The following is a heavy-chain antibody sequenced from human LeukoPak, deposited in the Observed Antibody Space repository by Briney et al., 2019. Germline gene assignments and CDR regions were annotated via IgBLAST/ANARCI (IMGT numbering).Heavy chain of an antibody. CDR1: GGSFSGYY. V-gene: IGHV4-59*01. CDR2: IYYSGST. D-gene: IGHD2-15*01. J-gene: IGHJ4*02. Sequence: PSETLSLTCAVYGGSFSGYYWSWIRQPPGKGLEWIGYIYYSGSTNYNPSLKSRVTISVDTSKNQFSLKLSSVTAADTAVYYCARGVSVVGYFDYWGQGTLVTVSS. CDR3: ARGVSVVGYFDY.